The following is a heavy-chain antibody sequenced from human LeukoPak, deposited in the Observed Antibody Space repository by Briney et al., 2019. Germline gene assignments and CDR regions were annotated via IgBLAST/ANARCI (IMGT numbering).Heavy chain of an antibody. Sequence: GGSLRLSCAASGFTFSSYSMNWVRQAPGKGLEWVSSISSRSSYIHYADSVKGRFTISRDNAKNSLYLQMNSLRAEDTAVYYCATGVLSGGSCCPVGAFDIWGQGTMVTVSS. CDR1: GFTFSSYS. CDR2: ISSRSSYI. J-gene: IGHJ3*02. CDR3: ATGVLSGGSCCPVGAFDI. D-gene: IGHD2-15*01. V-gene: IGHV3-21*01.